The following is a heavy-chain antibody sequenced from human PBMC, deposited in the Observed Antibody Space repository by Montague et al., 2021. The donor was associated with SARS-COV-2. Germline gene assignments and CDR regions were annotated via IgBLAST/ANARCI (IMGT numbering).Heavy chain of an antibody. CDR2: IYYSGNT. CDR1: GGSVSSATYY. Sequence: SETRSLTCTVSGGSVSSATYYWSWIRQPPGKGLEWIGYIYYSGNTNYNPSLKSRVTISVDTSKNQFSLKLSSVTAADAAVYYCARHGVLWFGVAENWFDPWGWGTLVTVSS. J-gene: IGHJ5*02. V-gene: IGHV4-61*01. CDR3: ARHGVLWFGVAENWFDP. D-gene: IGHD3-10*01.